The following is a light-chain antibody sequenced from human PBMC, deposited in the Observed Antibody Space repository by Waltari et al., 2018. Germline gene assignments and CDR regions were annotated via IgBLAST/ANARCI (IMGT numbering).Light chain of an antibody. Sequence: DIVMTQSPDSLAVSLGERVTINCKSSQSLLYNSNDKNYLSLYQQKPGQPPKLLFYWASTRHSGVPSRFSGSGSATYFTLTISSLQAEDVAVYCCQQYYSRRTFGQGTRVEIK. CDR2: WAS. J-gene: IGKJ1*01. V-gene: IGKV4-1*01. CDR1: QSLLYNSNDKNY. CDR3: QQYYSRRT.